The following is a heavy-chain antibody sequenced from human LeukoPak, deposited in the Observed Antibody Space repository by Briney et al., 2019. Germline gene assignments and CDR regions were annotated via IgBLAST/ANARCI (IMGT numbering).Heavy chain of an antibody. V-gene: IGHV4-39*07. CDR2: IYYSGST. D-gene: IGHD2-2*01. J-gene: IGHJ4*02. CDR1: GGSISSSSYY. CDR3: ARNGWGSTSPYPTYFDY. Sequence: PSETLSLTCTVSGGSISSSSYYWGWIRQRPGKGLEWIGSIYYSGSTYYNPSLKSRVTISVDTSKNQFSLKLSSVTAADTAVYYCARNGWGSTSPYPTYFDYWGQGTLVTVSS.